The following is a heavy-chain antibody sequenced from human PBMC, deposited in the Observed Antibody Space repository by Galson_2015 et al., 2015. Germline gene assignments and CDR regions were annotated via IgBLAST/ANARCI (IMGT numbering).Heavy chain of an antibody. CDR1: GYTFISYW. V-gene: IGHV5-51*03. CDR3: ARPLPVTGSSDYYYYYGMDV. J-gene: IGHJ6*02. Sequence: QSGAEVKKPGESLKISCKASGYTFISYWLAWVRQMPGKGLEWMGIIYPGDSGTKYSPSFQGQVTISVDKSISTAYLQWSSLKASDTAMYYCARPLPVTGSSDYYYYYGMDVWGQGTTVTVSS. CDR2: IYPGDSGT. D-gene: IGHD3-9*01.